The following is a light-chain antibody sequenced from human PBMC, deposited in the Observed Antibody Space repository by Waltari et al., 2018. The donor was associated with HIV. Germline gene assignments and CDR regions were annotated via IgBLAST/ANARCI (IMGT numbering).Light chain of an antibody. CDR1: QSLLHSNGNNH. CDR2: LGS. CDR3: MQPLQTPWT. Sequence: DIVMTQSPLFLPATPVTPASISCRSSQSLLHSNGNNHLDWYVQKPGQSQQLLIYLGSNRASGVPDRFSGSGSGTNFTLKIGRVAAEDVGVYYCMQPLQTPWTFGQGTKVEIK. V-gene: IGKV2-28*01. J-gene: IGKJ1*01.